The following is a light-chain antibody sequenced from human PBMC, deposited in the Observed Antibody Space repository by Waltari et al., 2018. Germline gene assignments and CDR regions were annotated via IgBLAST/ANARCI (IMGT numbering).Light chain of an antibody. J-gene: IGKJ4*01. Sequence: DIQMTQSPSSLSACVGDRVPSPCRARQSISSDLNWYQQEPGKAPKLLSYAASSLQSGVPSRFSGSGAGTDFTLTISSLQPEDFATYYCQQSYRTPLTVGGGTKVEIK. CDR1: QSISSD. CDR3: QQSYRTPLT. V-gene: IGKV1-39*01. CDR2: AAS.